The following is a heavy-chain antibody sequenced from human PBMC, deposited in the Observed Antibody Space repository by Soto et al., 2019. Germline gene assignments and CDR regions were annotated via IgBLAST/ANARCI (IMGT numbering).Heavy chain of an antibody. CDR2: INHSGST. Sequence: PSETLSLTCAVYGGSFSGYYWSWIRRPPGKGLEWIGEINHSGSTNYNPSLKSRVTISVDTSKNQFSLKLSSVTAADTAVYYCARGHEAQGENWFDPWGQGTLVTVSS. CDR1: GGSFSGYY. V-gene: IGHV4-34*01. J-gene: IGHJ5*02. CDR3: ARGHEAQGENWFDP.